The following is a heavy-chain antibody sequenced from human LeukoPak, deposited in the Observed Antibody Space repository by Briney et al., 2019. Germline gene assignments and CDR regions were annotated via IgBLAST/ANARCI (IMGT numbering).Heavy chain of an antibody. J-gene: IGHJ4*02. V-gene: IGHV3-48*04. D-gene: IGHD3-3*01. CDR3: AREPFWSGYYSNLHFDY. CDR1: GFTFSSYN. Sequence: GGSLRLSCAASGFTFSSYNMNWVRQAPGKGLEWVSYISTIGNTIYYADSVKGRFTISRDNAKNSLYLQMNSLRAEDTAVYYCAREPFWSGYYSNLHFDYWGQGTLVTVSS. CDR2: ISTIGNTI.